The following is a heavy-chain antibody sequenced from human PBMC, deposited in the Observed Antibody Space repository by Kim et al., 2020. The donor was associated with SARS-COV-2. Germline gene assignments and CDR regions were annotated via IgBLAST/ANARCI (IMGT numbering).Heavy chain of an antibody. CDR2: ISYDGSNK. D-gene: IGHD3-22*01. Sequence: GGSLRLSCAASGFTFSSYAMHWVRQAPGKGLEWVAVISYDGSNKYYADSVKGRFTISRDNSKNTLYLQMNSLRAEDTAVYYCAREGRDSSGYYENWFDPWGQGTLVTVSS. J-gene: IGHJ5*02. V-gene: IGHV3-30*04. CDR3: AREGRDSSGYYENWFDP. CDR1: GFTFSSYA.